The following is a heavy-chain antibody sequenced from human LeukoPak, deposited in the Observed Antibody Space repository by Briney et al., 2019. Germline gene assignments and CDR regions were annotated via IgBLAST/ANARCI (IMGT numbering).Heavy chain of an antibody. CDR2: ISGDGTIK. CDR3: SRSQFDY. J-gene: IGHJ4*02. CDR1: GFPFSSYW. V-gene: IGHV3-74*03. Sequence: GGSLRLSCEPSGFPFSSYWMLWARQAPGKGLVWVSRISGDGTIKTYADFVRGRFTISRDNTKNILYLQMNSLKVEDTATYFCSRSQFDYWGQGVLVTVSS.